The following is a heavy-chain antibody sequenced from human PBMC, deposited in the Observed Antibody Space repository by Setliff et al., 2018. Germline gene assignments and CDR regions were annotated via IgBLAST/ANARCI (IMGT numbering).Heavy chain of an antibody. Sequence: ETLSLTCTVSGGSISSYYWSWIRQPPGKGLEWIGYIYYSGSTNYNPSLKSRVTISVDTSKNQFSLKLSPVTAADTAVYYCARDRGGDWIYYFDYWGQGTLVTVSS. J-gene: IGHJ4*02. V-gene: IGHV4-59*01. CDR3: ARDRGGDWIYYFDY. CDR1: GGSISSYY. D-gene: IGHD2-21*02. CDR2: IYYSGST.